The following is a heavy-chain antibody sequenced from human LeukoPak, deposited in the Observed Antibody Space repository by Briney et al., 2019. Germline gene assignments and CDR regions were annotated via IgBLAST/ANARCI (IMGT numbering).Heavy chain of an antibody. CDR3: ARGAVIRTEGYYFDY. Sequence: ASVKVSCKASGYTVTGYYMHWVRQAPGQGLEWMGWINPNSGGTNYAQKFQGRVTMTRDTSISTAYMELSRLRSDDTAVYYCARGAVIRTEGYYFDYWGQGSLVTVSP. CDR1: GYTVTGYY. D-gene: IGHD3-3*02. J-gene: IGHJ4*02. V-gene: IGHV1-2*02. CDR2: INPNSGGT.